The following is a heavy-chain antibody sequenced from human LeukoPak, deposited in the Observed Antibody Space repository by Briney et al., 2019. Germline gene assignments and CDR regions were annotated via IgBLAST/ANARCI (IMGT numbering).Heavy chain of an antibody. CDR2: INPSGGST. V-gene: IGHV1-46*01. CDR3: ANDYGDYKFDY. CDR1: GYTFTSYY. D-gene: IGHD4-17*01. Sequence: ASVKVSCKASGYTFTSYYMHWVRQAPGQGLEWMGIINPSGGSTSYAQKFQGRVTMTRDASTSTVYMELSSLRSEDTAVYYCANDYGDYKFDYWGQGTLVTVSS. J-gene: IGHJ4*02.